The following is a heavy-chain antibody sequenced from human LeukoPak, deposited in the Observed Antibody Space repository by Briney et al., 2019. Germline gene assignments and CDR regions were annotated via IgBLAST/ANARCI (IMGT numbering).Heavy chain of an antibody. Sequence: PGGSLRLSCAASGFTFSTYSMNWVRQAPGKGLEWVSAISGSGGNTYYADSVKGRFTISRDNSKNTLYLQMNSLRAEATAIYYCAKERPQTTSFDYWGQGTLVTVSS. CDR3: AKERPQTTSFDY. CDR2: ISGSGGNT. D-gene: IGHD2/OR15-2a*01. J-gene: IGHJ4*02. V-gene: IGHV3-23*01. CDR1: GFTFSTYS.